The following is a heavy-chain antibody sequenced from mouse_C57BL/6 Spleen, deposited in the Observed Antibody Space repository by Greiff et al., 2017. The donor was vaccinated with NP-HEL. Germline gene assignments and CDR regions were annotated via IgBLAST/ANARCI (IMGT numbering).Heavy chain of an antibody. Sequence: VQLKQSGAELVRPGASVTLSCKASGYTFTDYEMHWVKQTPVHGLEWIGAIDPETGGTAYNQKFKGKAILTADKSSSTAYMELRSLTSEDSAVYYCTRRWLLRPFAYWGQGTLVTVSA. J-gene: IGHJ3*01. V-gene: IGHV1-15*01. CDR3: TRRWLLRPFAY. D-gene: IGHD2-3*01. CDR1: GYTFTDYE. CDR2: IDPETGGT.